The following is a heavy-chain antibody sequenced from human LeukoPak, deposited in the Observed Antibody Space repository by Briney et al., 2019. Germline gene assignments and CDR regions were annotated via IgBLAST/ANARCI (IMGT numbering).Heavy chain of an antibody. CDR1: GGSISSGDYY. J-gene: IGHJ4*02. D-gene: IGHD2-2*01. CDR3: ARYCSSTSCAGLDY. V-gene: IGHV4-30-4*01. CDR2: IYYSGST. Sequence: SETLSLTCTVSGGSISSGDYYWSWIRQPPGKGLVWIGYIYYSGSTYYNPSLKSRVTISVAASKNQFSLKLSSVTAADTAVYYCARYCSSTSCAGLDYWGQGTLVTVSS.